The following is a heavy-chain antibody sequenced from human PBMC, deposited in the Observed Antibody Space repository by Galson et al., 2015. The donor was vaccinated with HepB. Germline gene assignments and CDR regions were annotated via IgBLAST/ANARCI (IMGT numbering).Heavy chain of an antibody. CDR2: IYYSGST. Sequence: LSLTCTVSGGSIRSYYWSWIRQPPGKGLEWIGYIYYSGSTNYNPSLKSRVTISVDTSKNQFSLKLSSVTAADTAVYYCARGSFRLGVVTTIFDYWGQGTLVTVSS. D-gene: IGHD3-3*01. CDR3: ARGSFRLGVVTTIFDY. V-gene: IGHV4-59*01. CDR1: GGSIRSYY. J-gene: IGHJ4*02.